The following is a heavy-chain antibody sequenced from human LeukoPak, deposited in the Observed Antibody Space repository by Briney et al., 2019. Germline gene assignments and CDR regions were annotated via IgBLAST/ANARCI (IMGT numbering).Heavy chain of an antibody. CDR2: INTNTGNP. V-gene: IGHV7-4-1*02. J-gene: IGHJ4*02. D-gene: IGHD6-13*01. CDR1: GYTFTSYA. Sequence: GASVKVSCKASGYTFTSYAMNWVRQAPGQGLEWMGWINTNTGNPTYAQGFTGRFVFSLDTSVGTAYLQISSLKAEDTAVYYCARAYSEYSSSWSPFDYWGQGTLVTVSS. CDR3: ARAYSEYSSSWSPFDY.